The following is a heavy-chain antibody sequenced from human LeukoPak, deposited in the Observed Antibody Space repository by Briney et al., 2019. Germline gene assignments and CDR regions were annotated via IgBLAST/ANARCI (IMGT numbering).Heavy chain of an antibody. D-gene: IGHD5-12*01. CDR3: ARDAWRRVFYYGMDV. J-gene: IGHJ6*01. CDR2: ISWSSGNI. Sequence: GGTLRLSCTASGFTFDDYSTSWTPQPLGLGLVKVAGISWSSGNIGYAESMKDRFTISRDNVKNSLYLQMNSLRAEDTALYFCARDAWRRVFYYGMDVWGQGTTVAVAS. CDR1: GFTFDDYS. V-gene: IGHV3-9*01.